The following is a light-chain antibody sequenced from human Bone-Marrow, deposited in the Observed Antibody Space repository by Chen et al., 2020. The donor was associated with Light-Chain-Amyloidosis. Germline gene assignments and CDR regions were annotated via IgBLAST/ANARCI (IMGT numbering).Light chain of an antibody. Sequence: NFMLTQPHSVSESPGKTEIISCTRSSGSIATNYVQWYQQRPGSSSTTVIYEDDQRPSGVSDRFSGSIDRSSNSASLAISGLNTEDEADYYCQSYQGSSQGLFGGGTKLTVL. CDR1: SGSIATNY. J-gene: IGLJ3*02. CDR3: QSYQGSSQGL. V-gene: IGLV6-57*01. CDR2: EDD.